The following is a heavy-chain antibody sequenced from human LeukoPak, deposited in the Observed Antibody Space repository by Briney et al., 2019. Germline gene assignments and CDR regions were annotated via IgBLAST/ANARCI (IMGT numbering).Heavy chain of an antibody. D-gene: IGHD1-26*01. J-gene: IGHJ4*02. V-gene: IGHV3-23*01. Sequence: GGSLRLSCAASGFTFSTYAMNWVRQAPGKGLEWVSAISSSGYSTYYADSVKGRFTISRDNSKNTLYLQMNSLRAEDAAVYYCANSRVVVGAYDYWGQGTLVTVSS. CDR1: GFTFSTYA. CDR2: ISSSGYST. CDR3: ANSRVVVGAYDY.